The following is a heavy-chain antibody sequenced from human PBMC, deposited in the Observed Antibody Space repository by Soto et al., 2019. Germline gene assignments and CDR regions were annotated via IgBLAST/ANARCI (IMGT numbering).Heavy chain of an antibody. CDR3: ARDFSTNYSYGMDV. Sequence: WTRIRQHPGKGLEWIGSIYFSGTTHYNPSLKSRVSISVDTSKNHFSLNLSSVTAADTAVYYCARDFSTNYSYGMDVWGQGTTVAVSS. J-gene: IGHJ6*02. CDR2: IYFSGTT. V-gene: IGHV4-31*02. D-gene: IGHD3-3*01.